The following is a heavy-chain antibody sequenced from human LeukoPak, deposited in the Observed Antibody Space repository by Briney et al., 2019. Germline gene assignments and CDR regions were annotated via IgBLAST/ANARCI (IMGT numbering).Heavy chain of an antibody. J-gene: IGHJ3*02. Sequence: PSETLSLTCTVSGGSISGSSHYWGWIRQPPGKGLEWIGSIYYSGRSYYNPSLKSRVTISLDTSKNQFSLNLISVAAADTAVYYCARPTSKELVTDAFDIWGQGTMVTVSS. CDR2: IYYSGRS. CDR3: ARPTSKELVTDAFDI. CDR1: GGSISGSSHY. V-gene: IGHV4-39*01. D-gene: IGHD3-9*01.